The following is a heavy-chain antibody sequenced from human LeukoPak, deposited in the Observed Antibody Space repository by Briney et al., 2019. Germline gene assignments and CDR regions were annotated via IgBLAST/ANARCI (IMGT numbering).Heavy chain of an antibody. V-gene: IGHV1-24*01. J-gene: IGHJ6*02. CDR3: ATVLNCGGGSCYSALGGMDV. D-gene: IGHD2-15*01. CDR1: GYTLTELS. CDR2: FDPEDGET. Sequence: GASVKVSRKVSGYTLTELSMHWVRQAPGKGLEWMGGFDPEDGETIYAQKFQGRVTMTEDTSTDTAYMELSSLRSEDTAVYYCATVLNCGGGSCYSALGGMDVWGQGTTVTVSS.